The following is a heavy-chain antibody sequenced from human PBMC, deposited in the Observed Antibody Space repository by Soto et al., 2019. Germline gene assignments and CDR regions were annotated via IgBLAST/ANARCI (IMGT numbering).Heavy chain of an antibody. Sequence: EVQLVESGGDLVQPGGSLRLSCAASGFTFTDYWMHWVRQAPGTGLVWISHVHSNGAITSYADSVKGRFTISRDNTKNTVYLQMNSLRAEDTAVYYCARGGVGSLDFWGQGTMVTVSS. CDR3: ARGGVGSLDF. J-gene: IGHJ3*01. D-gene: IGHD3-16*01. CDR2: VHSNGAIT. V-gene: IGHV3-74*01. CDR1: GFTFTDYW.